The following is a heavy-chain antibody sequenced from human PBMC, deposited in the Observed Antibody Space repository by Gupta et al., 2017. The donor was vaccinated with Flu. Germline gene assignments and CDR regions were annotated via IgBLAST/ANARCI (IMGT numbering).Heavy chain of an antibody. Sequence: QVHLQESGPGLVQPSGTLSLTCDVSAGSIISSKWWSWVRQSPERGLEWIGYIDQSGSTNYNPSLEGRVTMSVDKSKNQFSLELTSVTAADTAVYYCGRDSPLIAWGQGIQVTVSS. J-gene: IGHJ5*02. V-gene: IGHV4-4*02. CDR1: AGSIISSKW. CDR3: GRDSPLIA. CDR2: IDQSGST.